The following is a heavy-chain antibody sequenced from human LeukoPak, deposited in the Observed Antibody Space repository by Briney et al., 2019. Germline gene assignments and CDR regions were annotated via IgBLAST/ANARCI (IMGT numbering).Heavy chain of an antibody. CDR1: GFTFSSYG. CDR2: ISYEGSDK. CDR3: ARDSSMLRGPLVIYYFDF. Sequence: PGGSLRLSCAASGFTFSSYGMHWVRQAPGKGLEWVAVISYEGSDKWYVDSVKGRFTISRDNSKNRLYLQMNSLRVEDTAVYYCARDSSMLRGPLVIYYFDFWGQGTLVTVSS. D-gene: IGHD3-10*01. V-gene: IGHV3-30*03. J-gene: IGHJ4*02.